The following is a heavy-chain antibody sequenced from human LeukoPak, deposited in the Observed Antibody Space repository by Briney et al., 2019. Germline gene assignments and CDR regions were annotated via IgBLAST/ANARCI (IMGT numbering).Heavy chain of an antibody. CDR2: TSNDGSNK. CDR3: ARGGASRELLGDSLDF. J-gene: IGHJ4*02. D-gene: IGHD1-26*01. V-gene: IGHV3-30*01. CDR1: GFTFSYYT. Sequence: TGGSLRLSCAGSGFTFSYYTMHWVRQAPGKGLEWVAVTSNDGSNKYYADSVRGRFAISRDNSKNTLYLQLNSLRIEETAVYYCARGGASRELLGDSLDFWGQGTLVTVSS.